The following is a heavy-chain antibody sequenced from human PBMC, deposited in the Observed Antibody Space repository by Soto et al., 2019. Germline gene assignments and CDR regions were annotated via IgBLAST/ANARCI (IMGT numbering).Heavy chain of an antibody. V-gene: IGHV3-15*01. Sequence: PGGSLRLSCAASGFTFSNAWMSWVRQAPGKGLEWVGRIKSKTDGGTTDYAAPVKGRFTISRDDSKNTLYLQMNSLKTEDTAVYYCTTEGVGITIMGPHYYGMDVWGQGTTVTVSS. CDR3: TTEGVGITIMGPHYYGMDV. CDR1: GFTFSNAW. D-gene: IGHD3-3*01. J-gene: IGHJ6*02. CDR2: IKSKTDGGTT.